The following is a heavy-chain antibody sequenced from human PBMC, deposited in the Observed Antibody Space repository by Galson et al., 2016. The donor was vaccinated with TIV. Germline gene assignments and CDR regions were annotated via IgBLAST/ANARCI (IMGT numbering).Heavy chain of an antibody. V-gene: IGHV3-30-3*02. CDR2: ISYAGTNK. J-gene: IGHJ4*02. Sequence: MHWVRQAPGKGLEWVTVISYAGTNKYYADSVKGRFTISRDNSKNTVYLQMNSLRAEDTAVYYCAKEVKRRLHYWGQETLVTVSS. D-gene: IGHD1-1*01. CDR3: AKEVKRRLHY.